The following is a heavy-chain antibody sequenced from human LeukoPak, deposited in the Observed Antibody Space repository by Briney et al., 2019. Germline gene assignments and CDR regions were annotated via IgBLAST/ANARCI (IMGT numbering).Heavy chain of an antibody. CDR3: ARDASGSSPALIDS. CDR1: GFTLRSYS. V-gene: IGHV3-21*01. CDR2: ISTSTYYI. D-gene: IGHD1-26*01. Sequence: GGSLPDSCAASGFTLRSYSMNWVRQAPGKGLEWVSYISTSTYYIYYADSVKGRFTIARDDAKNSLYLQMDSLRAEDTALYFCARDASGSSPALIDSWGQGTQVTVSS. J-gene: IGHJ4*02.